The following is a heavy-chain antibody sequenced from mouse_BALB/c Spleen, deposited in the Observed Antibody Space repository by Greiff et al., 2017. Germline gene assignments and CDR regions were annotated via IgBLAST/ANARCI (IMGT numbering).Heavy chain of an antibody. CDR1: GYAFSSYW. Sequence: QVQLKESGAELVRPGSSVKISCKASGYAFSSYWMNWVKQRPGQGLEWIGQIYPGDGDTNYNGKFKGKATLTADKSSSTAYMQLSSLTSEDSAVYCCARAGGLGSFAYWGQGTLVTVSA. V-gene: IGHV1-80*01. D-gene: IGHD3-3*01. J-gene: IGHJ3*01. CDR3: ARAGGLGSFAY. CDR2: IYPGDGDT.